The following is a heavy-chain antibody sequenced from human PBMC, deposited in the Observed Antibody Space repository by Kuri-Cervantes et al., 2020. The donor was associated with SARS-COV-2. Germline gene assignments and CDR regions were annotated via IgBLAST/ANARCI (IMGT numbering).Heavy chain of an antibody. CDR3: ARRAGYYYFDY. CDR2: IYYSGST. V-gene: IGHV4-39*01. D-gene: IGHD3-9*01. Sequence: SETLSLTCTVSGGSISSSSYYWGWIRQPPGKGLERIGSIYYSGSTYYNPSLKSRVTISVDTSKNQFSLKLSSVTAADTAVYYCARRAGYYYFDYWGQGTLVTVSS. J-gene: IGHJ4*02. CDR1: GGSISSSSYY.